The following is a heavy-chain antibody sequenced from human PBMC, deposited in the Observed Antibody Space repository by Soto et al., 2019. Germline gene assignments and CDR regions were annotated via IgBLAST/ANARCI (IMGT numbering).Heavy chain of an antibody. J-gene: IGHJ4*02. Sequence: RGSLRLSCEASGFTFSIHPMSWVRQAPGKGLEWVSSISGSGGTTYYADSGKGRFTISRDNSKKPLYLQMNSLRAEDTAVYYCAKYRPYDSSGYYYVWGQGTLVTVS. CDR1: GFTFSIHP. CDR2: ISGSGGTT. V-gene: IGHV3-23*01. D-gene: IGHD3-22*01. CDR3: AKYRPYDSSGYYYV.